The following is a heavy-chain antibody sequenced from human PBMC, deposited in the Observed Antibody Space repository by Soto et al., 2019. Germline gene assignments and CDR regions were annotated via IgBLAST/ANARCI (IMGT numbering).Heavy chain of an antibody. Sequence: PSETLSLTCTVSGGSISSSSYYWGWIRQPPGKGLEWIGSIYYSGSTYYNPSLKSRVTISVDTSKNQFSLKLSSVTAADTAVYYCALTLAYCGGDCSSGPYYYYYYGMDVWGQGTTVT. V-gene: IGHV4-39*01. D-gene: IGHD2-21*02. CDR3: ALTLAYCGGDCSSGPYYYYYYGMDV. CDR2: IYYSGST. J-gene: IGHJ6*02. CDR1: GGSISSSSYY.